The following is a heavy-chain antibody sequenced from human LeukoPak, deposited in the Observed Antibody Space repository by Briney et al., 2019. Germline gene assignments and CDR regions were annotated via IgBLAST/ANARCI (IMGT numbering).Heavy chain of an antibody. V-gene: IGHV4-30-4*01. CDR3: ARECDCSGGSCYHNWFDP. J-gene: IGHJ5*02. Sequence: PSETLSLTCTVSGGSISSGDYYWSWIRQPPGKGLEWIGYIYYSGSTYYNPSLKSRVTLSVDTSKNQFSLKLSSVTAADTAVYYCARECDCSGGSCYHNWFDPWGQGTLVIVSS. CDR2: IYYSGST. D-gene: IGHD2-15*01. CDR1: GGSISSGDYY.